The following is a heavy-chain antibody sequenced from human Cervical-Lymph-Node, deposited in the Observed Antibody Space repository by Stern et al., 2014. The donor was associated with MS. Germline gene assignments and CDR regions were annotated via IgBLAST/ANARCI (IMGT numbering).Heavy chain of an antibody. V-gene: IGHV1-46*01. CDR3: ARSVRLVRSSTNGWLAP. D-gene: IGHD2-2*01. CDR2: INPSGGST. CDR1: GYTFTNFY. Sequence: QVQLVESGAEVKKPGASVKVSCKASGYTFTNFYMHWVRQAPGQGLEWMGIINPSGGSTSYAQKFQGIVTMTRDTSTSTVYMELSSLRSEDTAVYYCARSVRLVRSSTNGWLAPWGQGTLVTVSP. J-gene: IGHJ5*02.